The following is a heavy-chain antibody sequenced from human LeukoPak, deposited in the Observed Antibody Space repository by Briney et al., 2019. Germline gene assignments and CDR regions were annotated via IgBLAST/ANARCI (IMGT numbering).Heavy chain of an antibody. D-gene: IGHD3-22*01. Sequence: ASVKVSCKASGGTFSSYAISWVRQAPGQGLEWMGGIIPIFGTANYAQKFQGRVTITADESTSTAYMELSSLRSDDTAVYYCARDRFPYYYDSSGYFFDYWGQGTLVTVSS. V-gene: IGHV1-69*13. CDR2: IIPIFGTA. J-gene: IGHJ4*02. CDR3: ARDRFPYYYDSSGYFFDY. CDR1: GGTFSSYA.